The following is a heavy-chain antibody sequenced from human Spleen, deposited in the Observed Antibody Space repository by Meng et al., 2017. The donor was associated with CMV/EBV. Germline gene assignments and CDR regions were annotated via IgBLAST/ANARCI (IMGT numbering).Heavy chain of an antibody. V-gene: IGHV1-2*06. D-gene: IGHD2-8*02. CDR1: GYTFIGYF. J-gene: IGHJ4*02. CDR2: INPKTGDT. CDR3: MVFSGSCTGGDCVDVSSH. Sequence: QVHLVQSGADVKKPGASVKASCKTSGYTFIGYFIHWVRQAPGQGLEWMGRINPKTGDTNYAQNFQDRVTMTRDTSISTAYMEINRLRSDDTALYYCMVFSGSCTGGDCVDVSSHWGQGTLVTVSS.